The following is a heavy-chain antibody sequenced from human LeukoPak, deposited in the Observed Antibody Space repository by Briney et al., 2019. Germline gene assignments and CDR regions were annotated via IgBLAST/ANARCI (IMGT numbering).Heavy chain of an antibody. CDR1: GFTFSNAW. J-gene: IGHJ3*02. CDR3: TTEYLDAFDI. Sequence: GGSLRLSCAASGFTFSNAWMSWVRQAPGKGLEWVGLIKSKTDGGTTDYAAPVKGRFTISRDDSKNTLYLQMNSLKTEDTAVYYCTTEYLDAFDIWGQGTMVTVSS. D-gene: IGHD2-2*01. CDR2: IKSKTDGGTT. V-gene: IGHV3-15*01.